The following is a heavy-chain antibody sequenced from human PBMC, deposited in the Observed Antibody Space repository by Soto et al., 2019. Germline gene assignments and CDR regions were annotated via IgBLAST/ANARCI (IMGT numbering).Heavy chain of an antibody. V-gene: IGHV4-4*02. D-gene: IGHD3-9*01. CDR2: IHYSGTT. Sequence: PSETLSLTCAVSCASVSTSYWWSWVRQPPGEGLEWIGEIHYSGTTNYNPSLKSRVTISLDKSNNQFSLNLNSVTAADTAMYYCTRALSISLDYRGQGTLVTVSS. CDR1: CASVSTSYW. CDR3: TRALSISLDY. J-gene: IGHJ4*02.